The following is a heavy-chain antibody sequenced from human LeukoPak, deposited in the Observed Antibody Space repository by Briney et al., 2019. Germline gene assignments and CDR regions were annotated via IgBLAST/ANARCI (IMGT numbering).Heavy chain of an antibody. CDR2: IWYDGSNK. Sequence: PGRSLRLSCAASGFTFSNYGMHWVRQAPGKGLEWVAVIWYDGSNKYYADSMKGRFTISRDNSKNSLYLQMNSLRTEDTALYYCARDSQEFFQHWGQGTLVTVSS. CDR1: GFTFSNYG. CDR3: ARDSQEFFQH. V-gene: IGHV3-33*01. J-gene: IGHJ1*01.